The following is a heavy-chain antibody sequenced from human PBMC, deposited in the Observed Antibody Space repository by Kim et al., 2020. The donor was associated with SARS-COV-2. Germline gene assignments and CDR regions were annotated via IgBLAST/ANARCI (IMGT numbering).Heavy chain of an antibody. CDR1: GGSISSSSYY. D-gene: IGHD3-3*01. J-gene: IGHJ4*02. CDR2: IYYSGST. Sequence: SETLSLTCTVSGGSISSSSYYWGWIRQPPGKGLEWIGSIYYSGSTYYNPSLKSRVTISVDTSKNQFSLKLSSVTAADTAVYYCARLWSGYSYFDYWGQGTLVTVSS. V-gene: IGHV4-39*01. CDR3: ARLWSGYSYFDY.